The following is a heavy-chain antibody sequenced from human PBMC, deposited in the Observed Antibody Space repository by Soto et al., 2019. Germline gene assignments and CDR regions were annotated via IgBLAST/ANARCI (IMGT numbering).Heavy chain of an antibody. CDR2: IKSKTDGGTT. CDR1: GFTFSNAW. D-gene: IGHD3-9*01. CDR3: TTEGDEELRYFVWLL. Sequence: GGSLRLSCAASGFTFSNAWMNWVRQAPGKGLEWVGRIKSKTDGGTTDYAAPVKGRFTISRDDSKNTLYLQMNSLKTEDTAVYYCTTEGDEELRYFVWLLWGQGTTVTVSS. V-gene: IGHV3-15*07. J-gene: IGHJ6*02.